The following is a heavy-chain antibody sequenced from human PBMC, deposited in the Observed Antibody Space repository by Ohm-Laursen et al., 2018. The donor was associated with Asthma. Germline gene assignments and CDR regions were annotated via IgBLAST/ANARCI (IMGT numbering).Heavy chain of an antibody. V-gene: IGHV3-33*01. CDR2: IWYDGSNK. D-gene: IGHD2-2*01. CDR1: GFTFSSYG. J-gene: IGHJ6*02. CDR3: ARDPCSSTSCYLFYGMDV. Sequence: RSLRLSCTASGFTFSSYGMHWVRQAPGKGLEWVAVIWYDGSNKYYADSVKGRFTISRDNSKTTLYLQMNSLRAEDTAVYYCARDPCSSTSCYLFYGMDVWGQGTTVTVSS.